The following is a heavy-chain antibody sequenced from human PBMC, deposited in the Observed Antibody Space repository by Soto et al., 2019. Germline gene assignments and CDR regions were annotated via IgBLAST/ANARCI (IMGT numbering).Heavy chain of an antibody. D-gene: IGHD2-2*01. CDR2: ISGSGGST. J-gene: IGHJ4*02. CDR1: GFTFSSYA. CDR3: AKDRVPAASFRFAFDY. V-gene: IGHV3-23*01. Sequence: EVQLLESGGGLVQPGGSLRLSCAASGFTFSSYAMNWVRQAPGKGLEWVSGISGSGGSTYYADSVKGRFTISRDNSKNTLYLQMNRLRAEETAVYYCAKDRVPAASFRFAFDYWGQGTLVTVSS.